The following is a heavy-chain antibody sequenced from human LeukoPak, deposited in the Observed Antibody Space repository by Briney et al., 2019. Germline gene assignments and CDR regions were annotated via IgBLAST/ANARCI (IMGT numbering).Heavy chain of an antibody. D-gene: IGHD6-13*01. V-gene: IGHV3-21*01. CDR2: ISSSSSYI. CDR3: ARVSGIAAAGTRGYGMDV. CDR1: GFTYSRCS. Sequence: PGGSLRLSCAASGFTYSRCSVNWVRQATGKGLEWLSSISSSSSYILYADSVKRRFTISRDNAKNSLYLQMNSLRAEDTAVYYCARVSGIAAAGTRGYGMDVWGKGTTVTVSS. J-gene: IGHJ6*04.